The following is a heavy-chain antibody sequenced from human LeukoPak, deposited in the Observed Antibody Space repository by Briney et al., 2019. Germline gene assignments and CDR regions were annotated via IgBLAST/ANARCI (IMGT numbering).Heavy chain of an antibody. D-gene: IGHD3-10*01. CDR2: ISGSGGST. J-gene: IGHJ4*02. CDR3: TTSRHSGSYGGY. Sequence: GGSLRLSCAASGFTFSSYAMSWVRQAPGKGLEWVSAISGSGGSTYYADSVKGRFTISRDNSKNTLYLQMNSLRAEDTAVYYCTTSRHSGSYGGYWGQGTLVTVSS. V-gene: IGHV3-23*01. CDR1: GFTFSSYA.